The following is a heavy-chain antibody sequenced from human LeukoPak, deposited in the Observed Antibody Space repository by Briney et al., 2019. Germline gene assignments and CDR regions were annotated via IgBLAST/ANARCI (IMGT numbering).Heavy chain of an antibody. D-gene: IGHD6-13*01. J-gene: IGHJ2*01. CDR2: IYYSGST. V-gene: IGHV4-59*01. CDR1: GGSISSYY. Sequence: PSETLSLTCTVSGGSISSYYWSWIRQPPGKGLEWIGYIYYSGSTNYNPSLKSRVTISVDTSKNQFSLKLSSVTAADTAVYYCARDQGSSWYRYWYFDLWGRGTLVTVSS. CDR3: ARDQGSSWYRYWYFDL.